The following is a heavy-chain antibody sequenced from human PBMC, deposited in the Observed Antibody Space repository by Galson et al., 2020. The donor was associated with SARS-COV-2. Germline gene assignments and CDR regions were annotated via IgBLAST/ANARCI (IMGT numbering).Heavy chain of an antibody. J-gene: IGHJ3*02. CDR1: GFTFSSYA. Sequence: GGSLRLSCAASGFTFSSYAMSWVRQAPGKGLEWVSAISGSGGSTYYADSVKGRFTISRDNSKNTLYLQMNSLRAEDTAVYYCANQVRGWRGAFDIWGQGTMVTVSS. CDR2: ISGSGGST. V-gene: IGHV3-23*01. CDR3: ANQVRGWRGAFDI. D-gene: IGHD2-15*01.